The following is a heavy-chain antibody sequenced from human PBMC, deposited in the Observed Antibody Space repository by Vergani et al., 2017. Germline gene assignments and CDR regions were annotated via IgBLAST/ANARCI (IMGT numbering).Heavy chain of an antibody. Sequence: EVQLVESGGGVVQPGRSLRLSCAASGFTFGDYAMSWVRQAPGKGLEWVGFIRSKAYGGTTEYAASVKGRFTISRDDSKSIAYLQMNSLKTEDTAVYYCTRDIVVVVAAKEYYYYGMDVWGQGTTVTVSS. J-gene: IGHJ6*02. V-gene: IGHV3-49*04. D-gene: IGHD2-15*01. CDR1: GFTFGDYA. CDR3: TRDIVVVVAAKEYYYYGMDV. CDR2: IRSKAYGGTT.